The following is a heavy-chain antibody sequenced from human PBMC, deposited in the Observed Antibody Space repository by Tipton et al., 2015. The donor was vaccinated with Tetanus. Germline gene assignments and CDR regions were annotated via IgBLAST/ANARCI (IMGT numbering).Heavy chain of an antibody. Sequence: TLSLTCAVSGGSIRSGDYSWSWIRQPPGKGLEWIGYIYDSGSTYYNQSLKSQVTISEDRSKKQISLRLVSVTAAYTAVYYCARVKVTYILYGLDVWGHGTTVTVAS. CDR2: IYDSGST. D-gene: IGHD2-21*02. J-gene: IGHJ6*02. CDR1: GGSIRSGDYS. V-gene: IGHV4-30-2*01. CDR3: ARVKVTYILYGLDV.